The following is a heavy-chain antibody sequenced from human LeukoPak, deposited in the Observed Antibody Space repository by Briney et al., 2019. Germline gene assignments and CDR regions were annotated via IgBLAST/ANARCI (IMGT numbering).Heavy chain of an antibody. CDR1: GFTFSTYA. CDR2: ISDTGGTT. CDR3: AKRIVPTRVFDY. D-gene: IGHD5-12*01. V-gene: IGHV3-23*01. J-gene: IGHJ4*02. Sequence: GGSLRLSCAASGFTFSTYAMSWVRQAPGKGLEWVSAISDTGGTTYYADSVKGRFTTSRGNSKNTLYLQMNSLRAEDTAVYYCAKRIVPTRVFDYWGQGTLVTVSS.